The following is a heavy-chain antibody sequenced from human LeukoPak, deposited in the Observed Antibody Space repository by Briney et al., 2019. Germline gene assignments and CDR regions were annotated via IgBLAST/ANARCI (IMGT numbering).Heavy chain of an antibody. CDR3: ARGEDYADLYYFDY. J-gene: IGHJ4*02. CDR1: GYTFTSYA. CDR2: INAGNGNT. D-gene: IGHD4-17*01. Sequence: ASVKVSCKASGYTFTSYAMHSVRQAPGQRVEWMGWINAGNGNTKYSQKFQGRVTITRDTSASTAYMELSSLRSEDTAVYYCARGEDYADLYYFDYWGQGTLVTVSS. V-gene: IGHV1-3*01.